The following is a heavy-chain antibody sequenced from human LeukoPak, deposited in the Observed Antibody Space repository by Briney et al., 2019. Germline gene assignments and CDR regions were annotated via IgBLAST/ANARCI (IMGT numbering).Heavy chain of an antibody. D-gene: IGHD3-16*01. CDR3: ARGGGLDV. CDR1: GFTFSSYW. Sequence: GGSLRLSCAASGFTFSSYWMNWARQAPGKGLEWVASINHNGNVNYYVDSVKGRFTISRDNAKNPLYLQMSNLRAEDTAVYFCARGGGLDVWGQGPTVTVSS. J-gene: IGHJ6*02. V-gene: IGHV3-7*03. CDR2: INHNGNVN.